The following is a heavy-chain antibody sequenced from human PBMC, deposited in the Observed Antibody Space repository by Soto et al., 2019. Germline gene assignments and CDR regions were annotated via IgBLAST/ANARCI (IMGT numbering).Heavy chain of an antibody. V-gene: IGHV4-31*03. Sequence: QVQLQESGPGLVKPSQTLSLTCTVSGGSISSGGYFWSWIRQHPGKGLEWIGFIYYSGSTNYNPSLKSRVTKSVDTSKNQFSLKLSSVTAADTAVYYCAREGAAPYYYYGMDVWGQGTTVTVSS. D-gene: IGHD6-6*01. CDR2: IYYSGST. CDR1: GGSISSGGYF. J-gene: IGHJ6*02. CDR3: AREGAAPYYYYGMDV.